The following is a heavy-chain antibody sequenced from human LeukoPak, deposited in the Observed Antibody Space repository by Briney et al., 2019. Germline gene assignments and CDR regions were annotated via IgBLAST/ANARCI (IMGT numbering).Heavy chain of an antibody. CDR1: GASISSGYY. D-gene: IGHD3-10*01. Sequence: SETLSLTCAVSGASISSGYYWGWIRQPPGKGLEWIGSIYHSGSTYYNPSLKSRVTISVDTSKNQFSLKLSSVTAADTAVYYCVVNYYGSGSSPGEYYFDYWGQGTLVTVSS. CDR3: VVNYYGSGSSPGEYYFDY. V-gene: IGHV4-38-2*01. J-gene: IGHJ4*02. CDR2: IYHSGST.